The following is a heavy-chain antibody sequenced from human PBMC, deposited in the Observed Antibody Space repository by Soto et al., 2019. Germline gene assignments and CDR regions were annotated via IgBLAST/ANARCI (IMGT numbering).Heavy chain of an antibody. CDR3: ARDYYGMDV. Sequence: SETLSLTCTVSGGSISSGGYSWTWIRQPPGKGLEWIGYTYQSGSAYYNPSLKSRVTISVDRSKNQFSLNLTSVTAADTAVYYCARDYYGMDVWGQGTTVTVSS. J-gene: IGHJ6*02. CDR2: TYQSGSA. V-gene: IGHV4-30-2*01. CDR1: GGSISSGGYS.